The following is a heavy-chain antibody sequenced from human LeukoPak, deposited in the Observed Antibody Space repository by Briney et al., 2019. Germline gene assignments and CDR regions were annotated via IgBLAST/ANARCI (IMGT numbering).Heavy chain of an antibody. CDR1: GFTFSSYW. J-gene: IGHJ3*02. D-gene: IGHD5-18*01. CDR2: IKQDGSEK. Sequence: PGGSLRLSCAASGFTFSSYWMSWVRQAPGKGLEWVANIKQDGSEKYYVDSVKGRFTISRDNAKNSLYLQMNSLRAEDTAVYYCARDIWLWDAFDIWAKGQWSPSLQ. V-gene: IGHV3-7*01. CDR3: ARDIWLWDAFDI.